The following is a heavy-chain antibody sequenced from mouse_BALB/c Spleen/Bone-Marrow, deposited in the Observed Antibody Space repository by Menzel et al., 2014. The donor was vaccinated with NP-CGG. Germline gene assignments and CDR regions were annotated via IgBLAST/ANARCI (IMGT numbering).Heavy chain of an antibody. J-gene: IGHJ3*01. D-gene: IGHD1-3*01. CDR2: ISRSGIT. CDR1: GIDLSAYT. Sequence: EESGGRLVTPGTPLTLTCTVSGIDLSAYTMGWVRQPPGKGLEWIGYISRSGITNYASWAKGRFTISKTSTTVDLKITSPTTEDTATYFCARTYNLWGQGTLVTVS. CDR3: ARTYNL. V-gene: IGHV5-6-5*01.